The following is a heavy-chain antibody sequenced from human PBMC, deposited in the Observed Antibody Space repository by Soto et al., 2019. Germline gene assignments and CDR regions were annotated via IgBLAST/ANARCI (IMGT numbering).Heavy chain of an antibody. CDR2: IIPIFGTA. CDR1: GGTFSSYA. V-gene: IGHV1-69*06. D-gene: IGHD5-18*01. J-gene: IGHJ5*02. Sequence: QVQLVQSGAEVKKPGSSVKVSCKASGGTFSSYAISWVRQAPGQGLEWMGGIIPIFGTANYAQKFQGRVTITADKSTSTAYMELSSLRSEDTAVYYCARAPDVDTAMVNSNWFDPWGQGTLVTVSS. CDR3: ARAPDVDTAMVNSNWFDP.